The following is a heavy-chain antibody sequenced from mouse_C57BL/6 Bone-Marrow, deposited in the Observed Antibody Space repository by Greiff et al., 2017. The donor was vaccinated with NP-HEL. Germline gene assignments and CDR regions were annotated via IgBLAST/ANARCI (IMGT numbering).Heavy chain of an antibody. J-gene: IGHJ4*01. D-gene: IGHD2-4*01. V-gene: IGHV5-15*01. CDR3: ARQNYDYAPNYAMDY. CDR1: GFTFSDYG. Sequence: EVKVVESGGGLVQPGGSLKLSCAASGFTFSDYGMAWVRQAPRKGPEWVAFLSNLAYSIYYAVTVTGRFTISREKAKNTLYLEMSSLRSEDTAMYYCARQNYDYAPNYAMDYWGQGTSVTVSS. CDR2: LSNLAYSI.